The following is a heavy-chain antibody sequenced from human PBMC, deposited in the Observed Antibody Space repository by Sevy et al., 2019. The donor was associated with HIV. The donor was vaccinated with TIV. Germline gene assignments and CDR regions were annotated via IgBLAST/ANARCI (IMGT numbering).Heavy chain of an antibody. J-gene: IGHJ4*02. CDR2: IYYSGST. CDR1: GGSISSSSYY. V-gene: IGHV4-39*01. D-gene: IGHD5-12*01. Sequence: SETLSLTCTVSGGSISSSSYYWGWIRQPPGKGLEWIGSIYYSGSTYYNPSLKSPVTISVDTSKNQFSLKLSSVTAADTAVYYCARHVGRDGYNLNFDYWGQGTLVTVSS. CDR3: ARHVGRDGYNLNFDY.